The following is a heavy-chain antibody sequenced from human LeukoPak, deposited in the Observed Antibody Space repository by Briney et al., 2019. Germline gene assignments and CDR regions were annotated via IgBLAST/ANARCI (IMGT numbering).Heavy chain of an antibody. CDR2: ISSSGSTI. D-gene: IGHD2-2*01. V-gene: IGHV3-11*01. Sequence: GGSLRLSCAASGFTFSDYYMSWIRQAPGKGLEWVSYISSSGSTIYYADSVKGRFTISRDNTKNSLYLQMNSLRAEDTAVYYCARDLPYCSSTSCYSLWGQGTMVTVSS. CDR1: GFTFSDYY. CDR3: ARDLPYCSSTSCYSL. J-gene: IGHJ3*01.